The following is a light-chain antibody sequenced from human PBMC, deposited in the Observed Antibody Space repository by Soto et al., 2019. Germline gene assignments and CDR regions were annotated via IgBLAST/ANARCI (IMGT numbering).Light chain of an antibody. CDR1: QGIRHD. CDR2: AAS. Sequence: DIKMTQSPSSLSASVGDRVTITCRASQGIRHDLGWYQQIPGKAPKRLIYAASTLQSGVPSRFSGSGSGTEFTLTISGLQPEDLATYYCLQHNSYPYTFGQGTKLEIK. CDR3: LQHNSYPYT. J-gene: IGKJ2*01. V-gene: IGKV1-17*01.